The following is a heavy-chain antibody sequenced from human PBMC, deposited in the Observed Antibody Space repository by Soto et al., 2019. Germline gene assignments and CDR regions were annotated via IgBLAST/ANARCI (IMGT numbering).Heavy chain of an antibody. D-gene: IGHD2-2*01. V-gene: IGHV4-31*03. CDR1: GGSISSGGYY. Sequence: QVQLQESGPGLVKPSQTLSLTCTVSGGSISSGGYYWSWIRQHPGKGLEWIGYIYYSGSTYYNPSLKRRVTISVDTSKNRFPLKLSSVPAADTALYYCARDEMVVVPAARSIYYYGMDVWGQGPTVTVSS. J-gene: IGHJ6*02. CDR2: IYYSGST. CDR3: ARDEMVVVPAARSIYYYGMDV.